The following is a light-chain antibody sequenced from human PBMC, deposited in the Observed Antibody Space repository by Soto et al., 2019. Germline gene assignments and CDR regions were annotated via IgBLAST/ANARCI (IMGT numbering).Light chain of an antibody. CDR3: QQYKGT. Sequence: IQMTQSPSSLSPSVGDRVTITCRASQSISSYLNWYHQKPGKAPKLLIYAASSLESGVPSRFSGSGSGTEFTLTISSLQPDDFATYYCQQYKGTFGQGTKVDVK. V-gene: IGKV1-39*01. CDR1: QSISSY. CDR2: AAS. J-gene: IGKJ1*01.